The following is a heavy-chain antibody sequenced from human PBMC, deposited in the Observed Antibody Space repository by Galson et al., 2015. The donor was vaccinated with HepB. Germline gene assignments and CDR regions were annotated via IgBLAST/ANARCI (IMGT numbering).Heavy chain of an antibody. V-gene: IGHV1-18*04. CDR1: GYSFTGNG. Sequence: SVKVSCKASGYSFTGNGISWVRQAPGQGLEWLGWISINSGNTNYAQRLQGRVTLTRDTSTNTAYMELRRLRSDDAAVYYCARDRLHSLDYWGQGTLVTVSS. CDR3: ARDRLHSLDY. CDR2: ISINSGNT. J-gene: IGHJ4*02.